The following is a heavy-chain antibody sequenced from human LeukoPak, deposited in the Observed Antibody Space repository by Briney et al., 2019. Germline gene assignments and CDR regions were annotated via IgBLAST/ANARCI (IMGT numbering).Heavy chain of an antibody. V-gene: IGHV3-30*02. CDR3: AKDTSSSSSTFFYYYYYMDV. D-gene: IGHD6-6*01. CDR1: GFTFSSYG. CDR2: IPKDGSNK. Sequence: GGSLRLSCAASGFTFSSYGMHWVRQAPGKGLEWVGYIPKDGSNKFYADSVKGRFTISRDNSKNTLYLQMNSLRAEDTAVYYCAKDTSSSSSTFFYYYYYMDVWGKGTTVTVSS. J-gene: IGHJ6*03.